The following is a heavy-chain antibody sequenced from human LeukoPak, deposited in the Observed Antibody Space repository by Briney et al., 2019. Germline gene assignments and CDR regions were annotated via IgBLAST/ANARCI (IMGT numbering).Heavy chain of an antibody. CDR1: GGSFSDYY. Sequence: SETLSLSCAVYGGSFSDYYWSWIRQPPGKGLEWIGEINDSGRINYNPSLMSRVTVSVDTSKNQVSLRLTSVTATDTAVYYGARRWNYGRNYYIDVWGNGATVSVSS. V-gene: IGHV4-34*01. CDR3: ARRWNYGRNYYIDV. D-gene: IGHD1-7*01. CDR2: INDSGRI. J-gene: IGHJ6*03.